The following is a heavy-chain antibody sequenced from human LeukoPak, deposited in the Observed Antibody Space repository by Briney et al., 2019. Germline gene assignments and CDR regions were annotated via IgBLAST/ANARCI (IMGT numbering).Heavy chain of an antibody. V-gene: IGHV3-21*01. CDR1: GFSFSNCS. CDR3: AGDYEGNLAFDI. CDR2: ISSSSTYI. J-gene: IGHJ3*02. Sequence: MPGGSLRLSCAASGFSFSNCSMNWVRQAPGKGLEWVSSISSSSTYIYHADSLEGRFTISRDNVRNSLYLQMNSLRAEDTAVYYCAGDYEGNLAFDIWGQGTMVTVSS. D-gene: IGHD4-23*01.